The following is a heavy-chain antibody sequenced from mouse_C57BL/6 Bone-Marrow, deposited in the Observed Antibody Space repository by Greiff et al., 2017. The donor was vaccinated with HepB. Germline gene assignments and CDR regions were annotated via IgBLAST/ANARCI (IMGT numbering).Heavy chain of an antibody. CDR1: GFNIKDYY. CDR3: ARGSNYVYYYAMDY. CDR2: IDHEDGET. V-gene: IGHV14-2*01. D-gene: IGHD2-5*01. Sequence: DVKLQESGAELVKPGASVKLSCTASGFNIKDYYMHWVKQRTEQGLEWIGRIDHEDGETKYAPKFQGKATITADTSSNTAYLQLSSLTSEDTAVYYCARGSNYVYYYAMDYWGQGTSVTVSS. J-gene: IGHJ4*01.